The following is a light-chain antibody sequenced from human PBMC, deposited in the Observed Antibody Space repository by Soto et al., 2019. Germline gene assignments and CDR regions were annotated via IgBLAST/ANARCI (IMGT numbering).Light chain of an antibody. CDR2: TAS. Sequence: DIQLTQSPSFLSASVGDRVTITCRASQGISSYLAWYQQKPGNAPKLLTYTASTLQSGVPSRFSGSGSGTEFTLTISSLQPEDFATSYCQQLDSYPLTFGPGTKVDIK. CDR3: QQLDSYPLT. J-gene: IGKJ3*01. V-gene: IGKV1-9*01. CDR1: QGISSY.